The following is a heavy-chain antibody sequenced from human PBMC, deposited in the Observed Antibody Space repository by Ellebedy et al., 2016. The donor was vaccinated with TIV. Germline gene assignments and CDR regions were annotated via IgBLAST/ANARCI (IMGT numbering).Heavy chain of an antibody. CDR1: GYSFTNYW. J-gene: IGHJ4*02. D-gene: IGHD3-10*01. Sequence: GESLKISCKGSGYSFTNYWIGLVRQMPGKGLEWMGIIYPGDSATRYSPSFQGQVTLSADKSISTAYLQWSSLKASDTGMYYCARRGDYQFDHWGQGTLVTVSS. CDR3: ARRGDYQFDH. CDR2: IYPGDSAT. V-gene: IGHV5-51*01.